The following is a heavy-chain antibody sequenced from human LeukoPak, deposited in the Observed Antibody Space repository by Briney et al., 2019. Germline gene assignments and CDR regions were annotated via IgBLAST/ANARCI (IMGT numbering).Heavy chain of an antibody. Sequence: GRSLRLSCAASGFTFSSYGMHWVRQAPGKGLEWVAVISYDGSNKYYADSVKGRFTISRDNSKNTLYLQMNSLRAEDTAVYYCAKYSSSSLFDYWGQGTPVTVSS. D-gene: IGHD6-6*01. V-gene: IGHV3-30*18. CDR1: GFTFSSYG. J-gene: IGHJ4*02. CDR2: ISYDGSNK. CDR3: AKYSSSSLFDY.